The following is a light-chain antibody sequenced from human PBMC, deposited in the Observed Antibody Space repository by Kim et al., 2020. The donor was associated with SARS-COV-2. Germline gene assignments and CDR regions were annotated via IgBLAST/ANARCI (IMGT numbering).Light chain of an antibody. CDR3: QVWDSDTDHVI. CDR1: SLQGKT. Sequence: SYELTQPPSVSVAPGEMATVSCGGNSLQGKTVHWYQQKPGQAPVLVIQYDNERPSGIPERFSGSKSGNMATLTLSRVEAGDEADYYCQVWDSDTDHVIFGGGTQLTVL. V-gene: IGLV3-21*04. J-gene: IGLJ2*01. CDR2: YDN.